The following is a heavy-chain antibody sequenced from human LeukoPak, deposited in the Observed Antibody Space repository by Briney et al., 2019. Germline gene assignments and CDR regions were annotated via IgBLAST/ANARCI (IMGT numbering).Heavy chain of an antibody. CDR1: GFTFSIYA. J-gene: IGHJ4*02. CDR2: ISGSGGSGGST. V-gene: IGHV3-23*01. Sequence: PGGSLRLSCAASGFTFSIYAMSWVRQAPGKGLEWVSAISGSGGSGGSTYYADSVKGRFTISRDNPKNTLYLQMNSLRAEDTAVYYCAKEATMIVVAPVANYWGQGTLVTVSS. CDR3: AKEATMIVVAPVANY. D-gene: IGHD3-22*01.